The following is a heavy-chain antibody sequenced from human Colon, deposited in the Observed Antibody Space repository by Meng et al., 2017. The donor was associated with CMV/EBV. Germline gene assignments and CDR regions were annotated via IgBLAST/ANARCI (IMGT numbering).Heavy chain of an antibody. CDR1: GFTFNKYE. Sequence: GESLKISCAASGFTFNKYEMNWVRQTPEKGLEWVSYISGSGGTIYYADSVKGRFTISRDNAENTLHLQMNSLRAEDTAVYYCARDRVAGLYYGMDVWGQGTTVTVSS. D-gene: IGHD2-15*01. CDR3: ARDRVAGLYYGMDV. V-gene: IGHV3-48*03. J-gene: IGHJ6*02. CDR2: ISGSGGTI.